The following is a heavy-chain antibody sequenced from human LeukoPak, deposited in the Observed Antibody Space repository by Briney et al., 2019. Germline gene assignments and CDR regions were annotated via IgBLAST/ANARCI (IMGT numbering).Heavy chain of an antibody. J-gene: IGHJ4*02. Sequence: ASVKVSCKASGYTFTNYYIHWVRQAPGQGLEWMGIINPSGGSTTYAQKFQGRVTMTRDTSTSTVYMELSSLKSEDTAVYYCARDQVRGGSNHRGFDYWGQGSLVTVSS. CDR3: ARDQVRGGSNHRGFDY. V-gene: IGHV1-46*01. D-gene: IGHD1-26*01. CDR2: INPSGGST. CDR1: GYTFTNYY.